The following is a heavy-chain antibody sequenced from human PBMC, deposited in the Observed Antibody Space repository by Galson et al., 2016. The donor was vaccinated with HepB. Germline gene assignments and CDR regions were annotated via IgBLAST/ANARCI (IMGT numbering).Heavy chain of an antibody. D-gene: IGHD4-17*01. Sequence: SLRLSCAGSGFTFSHYGMHWVRQTPGKGLEWVAVISYDGGRKFYPDFVKGRFTVSRDNSKNNLYLQMNTLKVEDTALYYCAKDSGTTVTYGAGDYWGQGTLVTVSS. CDR3: AKDSGTTVTYGAGDY. CDR2: ISYDGGRK. V-gene: IGHV3-30*18. CDR1: GFTFSHYG. J-gene: IGHJ4*02.